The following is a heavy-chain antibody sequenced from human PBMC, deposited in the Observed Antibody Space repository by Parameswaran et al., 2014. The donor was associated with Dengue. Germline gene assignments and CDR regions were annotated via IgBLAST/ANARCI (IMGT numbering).Heavy chain of an antibody. Sequence: GESLKISCAASGFTFSSYAMSWVRQAPGKGLEWVSAISGSGGSTYYADSVKGRFTISRDNSKNTLYLQMNSLRAEDTAVYYCAKGSSSWLTRYYGMDVWGQGTTVTVSS. V-gene: IGHV3-23*01. CDR1: GFTFSSYA. CDR3: AKGSSSWLTRYYGMDV. CDR2: ISGSGGST. D-gene: IGHD6-13*01. J-gene: IGHJ6*02.